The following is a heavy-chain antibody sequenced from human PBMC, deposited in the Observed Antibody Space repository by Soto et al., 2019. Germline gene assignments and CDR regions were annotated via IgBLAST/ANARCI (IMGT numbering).Heavy chain of an antibody. CDR3: ARESGGATATLHYYYFYMDV. J-gene: IGHJ6*03. CDR1: GDSFNDYY. Sequence: QVQLVQSGAEVRKPGASVTVSCRSSGDSFNDYYIHWVRQAPGQGLEWMGWINPNGGVTKYAQKFQGWVSMTRDTSISTVYMQLSRLRSDDTAVYYCARESGGATATLHYYYFYMDVWGTGTTVTVYS. D-gene: IGHD5-12*01. CDR2: INPNGGVT. V-gene: IGHV1-2*04.